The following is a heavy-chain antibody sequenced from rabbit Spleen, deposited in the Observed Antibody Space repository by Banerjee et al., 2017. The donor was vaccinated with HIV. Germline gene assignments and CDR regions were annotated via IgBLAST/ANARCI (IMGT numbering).Heavy chain of an antibody. J-gene: IGHJ4*01. Sequence: QSLEESGGDLVKPEGSLTLTCTASGFSFSSSYYMCWVRQAPGKGLECIACIYADRSGSTWYASWAKGRFTISRTSSTTVTLQMTSLTAADTTTYFCARETSSGWGVISYYFNLWGPGTLVT. CDR3: ARETSSGWGVISYYFNL. CDR2: IYADRSGST. CDR1: GFSFSSSYY. V-gene: IGHV1S40*01. D-gene: IGHD4-1*01.